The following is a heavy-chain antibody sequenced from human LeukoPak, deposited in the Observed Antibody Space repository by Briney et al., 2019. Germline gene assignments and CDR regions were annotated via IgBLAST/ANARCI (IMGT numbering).Heavy chain of an antibody. Sequence: GASVKVSCKASGYTFTSYGINWVRQAPGEGLEWMGWMSGYNGNTNYAQNLQGRVTMTTETSTSTAYMELRSLRSDDTAVYYCARVYCSSTSCHREAFDIWGQGTMVTVSS. CDR3: ARVYCSSTSCHREAFDI. V-gene: IGHV1-18*01. J-gene: IGHJ3*02. CDR1: GYTFTSYG. CDR2: MSGYNGNT. D-gene: IGHD2-2*01.